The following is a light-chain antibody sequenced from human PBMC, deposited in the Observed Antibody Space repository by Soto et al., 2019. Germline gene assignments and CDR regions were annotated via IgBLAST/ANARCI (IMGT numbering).Light chain of an antibody. CDR3: QQLNTYSS. V-gene: IGKV1-9*01. Sequence: DIQLTQSPSFLSASVGDRATITCRASQGINTYLAWYQQKLGKAPKVLIYDASKLHSGVPSRFSGSGSGTEFTLTISRLQPEDFATYFCQQLNTYSSFGGGTKVDIK. CDR1: QGINTY. J-gene: IGKJ4*01. CDR2: DAS.